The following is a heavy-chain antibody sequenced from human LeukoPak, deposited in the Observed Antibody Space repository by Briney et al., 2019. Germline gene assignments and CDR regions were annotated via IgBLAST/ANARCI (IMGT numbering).Heavy chain of an antibody. CDR3: ARVALRGQEYSSSSCFDY. CDR1: GYTFTSYY. Sequence: ASVNVSCKASGYTFTSYYMHWVRQAPGQGLEWMGVINPSGGSTSYAQKFQGRVTMTRDTSTSTVYMELSSLRSEDTAVYYCARVALRGQEYSSSSCFDYWGQGTLVTVSS. CDR2: INPSGGST. V-gene: IGHV1-46*01. D-gene: IGHD6-6*01. J-gene: IGHJ4*02.